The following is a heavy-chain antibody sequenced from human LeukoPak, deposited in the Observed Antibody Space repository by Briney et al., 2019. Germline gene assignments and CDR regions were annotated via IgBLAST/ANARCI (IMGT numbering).Heavy chain of an antibody. CDR3: ARFNYYDSSGYAY. J-gene: IGHJ4*02. D-gene: IGHD3-22*01. CDR2: INHSGST. Sequence: SETLSLTCAVCGGSFSGYYWSWIRQPPGKGLEWIGEINHSGSTNYNPSLKSRVTISVDTSKNQFSLKLSSVTAADTAVYYCARFNYYDSSGYAYWGQGTLVTVSS. CDR1: GGSFSGYY. V-gene: IGHV4-34*01.